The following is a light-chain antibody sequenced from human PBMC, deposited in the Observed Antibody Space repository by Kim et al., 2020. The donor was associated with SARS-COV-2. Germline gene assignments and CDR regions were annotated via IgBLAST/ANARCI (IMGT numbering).Light chain of an antibody. CDR3: QTWGTLRV. J-gene: IGLJ3*02. CDR2: LNSDGSH. Sequence: QLVLTQSPSASASLGASVKLTCTLSSGHSSYAIAWHQQQPEKGPRYLMKLNSDGSHSKGDGIPDRFSGSSSGAERYLTISSLQSEDEADYYCQTWGTLRVFGGGTQLTVL. CDR1: SGHSSYA. V-gene: IGLV4-69*01.